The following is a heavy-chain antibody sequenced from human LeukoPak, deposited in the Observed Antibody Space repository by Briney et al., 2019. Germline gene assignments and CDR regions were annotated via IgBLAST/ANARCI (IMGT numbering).Heavy chain of an antibody. CDR2: IYKTGST. V-gene: IGHV4-39*01. D-gene: IGHD3-22*01. J-gene: IGHJ6*03. CDR3: ARNVRNYYDSSGYYYYYYYMDV. Sequence: SETLSLTCTVSGGSISSTTYYWAWIRQPPGKGLEWIGSIYKTGSTNYSPSLKSRVFISVDTSNNQFSLNLSSVTAADTAVYYCARNVRNYYDSSGYYYYYYYMDVWGKGTTVTVSS. CDR1: GGSISSTTYY.